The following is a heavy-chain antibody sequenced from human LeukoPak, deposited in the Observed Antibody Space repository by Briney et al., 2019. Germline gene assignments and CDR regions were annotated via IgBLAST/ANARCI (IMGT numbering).Heavy chain of an antibody. CDR1: GFTFSSYW. CDR3: ARDFDRYYFDS. CDR2: INSDGSST. Sequence: PGGSLRLSCAASGFTFSSYWMHWVRQAPGKGLVWVSRINSDGSSTTYADSVKGRFTISRDNAKNTLYLQMNSLRAEDTAVCYCARDFDRYYFDSWGQGTLVTVSS. D-gene: IGHD3-9*01. V-gene: IGHV3-74*03. J-gene: IGHJ4*02.